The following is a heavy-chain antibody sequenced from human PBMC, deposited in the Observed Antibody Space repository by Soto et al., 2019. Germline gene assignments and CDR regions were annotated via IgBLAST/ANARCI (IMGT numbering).Heavy chain of an antibody. V-gene: IGHV4-31*03. Sequence: SETLSLTCTVSGGSISSGGYYWSWIRQHPGKGLEWIGYIYYSGSTNYNPSLKSRVTISVDTSKNQFSLKLSSVTAADTAVYYCARGLLEGSYYDFWSGYQRPPCYMDVWGKGTTVTVSS. D-gene: IGHD3-3*01. CDR3: ARGLLEGSYYDFWSGYQRPPCYMDV. CDR2: IYYSGST. J-gene: IGHJ6*03. CDR1: GGSISSGGYY.